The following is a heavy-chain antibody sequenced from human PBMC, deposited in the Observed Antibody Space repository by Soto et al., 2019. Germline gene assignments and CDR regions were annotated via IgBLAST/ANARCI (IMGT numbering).Heavy chain of an antibody. CDR2: IYPGDSDT. Sequence: GESLKISCKGSGYSFTSYWIGWVRQMPGKGLEWMGIIYPGDSDTRYSPSFQGQVTISADKSISTAYLQWSSLKASDTAMYYCARYSFSMAAAGTIAFDIWGQGTMVTVSS. J-gene: IGHJ3*02. CDR1: GYSFTSYW. CDR3: ARYSFSMAAAGTIAFDI. V-gene: IGHV5-51*01. D-gene: IGHD6-13*01.